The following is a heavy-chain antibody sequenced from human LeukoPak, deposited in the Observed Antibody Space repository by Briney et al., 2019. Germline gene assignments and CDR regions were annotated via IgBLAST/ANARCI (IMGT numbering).Heavy chain of an antibody. V-gene: IGHV4-34*01. CDR2: INHSGST. CDR3: ARGSRDYDFWSGLLFDY. Sequence: SETLSLTCAVYGGSFSGYYWSWIRQPPGKGLEWIGEINHSGSTNYNPSLKSRVTISVDTSKNQSSLKLSSVTAADTAVYYCARGSRDYDFWSGLLFDYWGQGTLVTVSS. J-gene: IGHJ4*02. D-gene: IGHD3-3*01. CDR1: GGSFSGYY.